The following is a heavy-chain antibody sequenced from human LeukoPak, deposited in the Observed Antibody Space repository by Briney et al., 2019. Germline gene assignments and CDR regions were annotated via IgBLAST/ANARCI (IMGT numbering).Heavy chain of an antibody. V-gene: IGHV3-9*01. J-gene: IGHJ4*02. CDR2: ISWNSGSI. CDR1: GFTFDDYA. Sequence: PGGSLRLSCAASGFTFDDYAMHWVRQAPGKGLEWVSGISWNSGSIGYADSVKGRFTISRDNAKNSLYLQMNSLRAEDTALYYCAKGRRRERYFDYWGQGTLVTVSS. D-gene: IGHD1-26*01. CDR3: AKGRRRERYFDY.